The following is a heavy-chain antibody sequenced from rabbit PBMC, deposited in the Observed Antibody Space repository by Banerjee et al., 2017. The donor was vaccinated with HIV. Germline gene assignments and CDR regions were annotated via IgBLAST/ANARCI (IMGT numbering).Heavy chain of an antibody. CDR3: ARRSYAYGDAIYLDL. V-gene: IGHV1S40*01. CDR1: GFSFSGSYY. D-gene: IGHD6-1*01. J-gene: IGHJ4*01. Sequence: QSLEESGGDLVKPGASLTLTCTASGFSFSGSYYMCWVRQAPGKGPEWIACIYAGSGNTFYANWAKGRFTISKTSSTTVTLQMTSLTAADTATYFCARRSYAYGDAIYLDLWGPGTLVTVS. CDR2: IYAGSGNT.